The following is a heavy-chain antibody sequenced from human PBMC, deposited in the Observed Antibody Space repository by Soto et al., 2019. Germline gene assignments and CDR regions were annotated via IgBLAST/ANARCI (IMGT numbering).Heavy chain of an antibody. V-gene: IGHV4-31*03. J-gene: IGHJ6*02. D-gene: IGHD3-16*01. CDR1: GGSINSGGYY. Sequence: QVQLQESGPGLVQPSQTLSLTCTVSGGSINSGGYYWSWIRQHPGKGLEWIGYIYYSGSTYYNPALKSRLTISVDTSKNQFSLKLSSVTAADTAVYYCASLEEGGGERTDNYYGMDVWGQGTTVTVSS. CDR2: IYYSGST. CDR3: ASLEEGGGERTDNYYGMDV.